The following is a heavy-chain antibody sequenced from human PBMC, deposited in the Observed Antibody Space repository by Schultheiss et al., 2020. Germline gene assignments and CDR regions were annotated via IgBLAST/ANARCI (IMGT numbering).Heavy chain of an antibody. CDR2: IYHSGST. D-gene: IGHD5-18*01. J-gene: IGHJ4*02. CDR1: GGSISSYY. V-gene: IGHV4-59*01. Sequence: SQTLSLTCTVSGGSISSYYWSWIWQPPGKGLEWIGSIYHSGSTNYNASLKNRVSISVVTSKSQFSLKLSSVTAADTAVYYCARRRRSGYSDYWGQGTLVTVSS. CDR3: ARRRRSGYSDY.